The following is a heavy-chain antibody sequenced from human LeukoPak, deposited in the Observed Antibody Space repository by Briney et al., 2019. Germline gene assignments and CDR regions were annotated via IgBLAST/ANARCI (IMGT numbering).Heavy chain of an antibody. CDR2: IWYDGSKR. J-gene: IGHJ4*02. D-gene: IGHD5/OR15-5a*01. CDR3: ARSEVSTTLLDY. CDR1: GFTFSGYG. Sequence: GGSLRLSCTASGFTFSGYGMHWVRQAPGKGLEWVAIIWYDGSKRYYADSVKGRFTISRDNFENTLYLEMSTLRAEDTAMYYCARSEVSTTLLDYWGQGTLVTVSS. V-gene: IGHV3-33*01.